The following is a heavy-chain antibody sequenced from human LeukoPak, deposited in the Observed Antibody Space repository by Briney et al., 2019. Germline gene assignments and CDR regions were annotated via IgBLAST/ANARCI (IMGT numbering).Heavy chain of an antibody. J-gene: IGHJ6*03. Sequence: ASVKVSCKTSGYSENFYGITWVRQVAGQGLEWMGWINPNSGGTNYAQKFQGRVTMTRDTSISTAYMELSRLRSDDTAVYYCAREPHEGAAAGYYYYYMDVWGKGTTVTVSS. CDR2: INPNSGGT. CDR1: GYSENFYG. V-gene: IGHV1-2*02. D-gene: IGHD6-13*01. CDR3: AREPHEGAAAGYYYYYMDV.